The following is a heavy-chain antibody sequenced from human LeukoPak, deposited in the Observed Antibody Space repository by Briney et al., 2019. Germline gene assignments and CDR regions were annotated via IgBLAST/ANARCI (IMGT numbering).Heavy chain of an antibody. Sequence: GGSLRLSCAASGFTFSSYSMNWVRQAPGKGLEWVSSISSSSSYIYYADSVKGRFTISRDNAMNSLYLQMNSLRAEDTAVYYCARARGIAAAGTRYRNWFDPWGQGTLVTVSS. CDR2: ISSSSSYI. CDR1: GFTFSSYS. J-gene: IGHJ5*02. V-gene: IGHV3-21*01. D-gene: IGHD6-13*01. CDR3: ARARGIAAAGTRYRNWFDP.